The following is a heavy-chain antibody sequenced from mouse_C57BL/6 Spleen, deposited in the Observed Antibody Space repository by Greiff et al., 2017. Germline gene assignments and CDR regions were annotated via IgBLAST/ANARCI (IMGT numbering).Heavy chain of an antibody. Sequence: QVQLQQPGAELVKPGASVKLSCKASGYTFTSYWMHWVKQRPGQGLEWIGDINPTSGYTNYNQKFKDKATLTVDKSSSTAYMQLSSLTSEDSAVYYCASWGDYGVDYWGQGTTLTVSS. CDR1: GYTFTSYW. J-gene: IGHJ2*01. CDR2: INPTSGYT. CDR3: ASWGDYGVDY. V-gene: IGHV1-7*01. D-gene: IGHD1-1*01.